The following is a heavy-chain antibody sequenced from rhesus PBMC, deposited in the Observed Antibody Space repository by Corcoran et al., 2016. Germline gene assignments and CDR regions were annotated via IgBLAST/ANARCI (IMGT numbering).Heavy chain of an antibody. CDR1: GYSISSGYG. CDR2: IGGSSGST. CDR3: AGRIVGATLDY. Sequence: QVQLQESGPGLVKPSETLSLTCAVSGYSISSGYGWSWIRQPPGKGLEWIGDIGGSSGSTNYNPSLQCRVTISKDTAKNQSSLKLSSVTAADTAVYYCAGRIVGATLDYWGQGVLVTVSS. D-gene: IGHD1-44*02. J-gene: IGHJ4*01. V-gene: IGHV4-127*01.